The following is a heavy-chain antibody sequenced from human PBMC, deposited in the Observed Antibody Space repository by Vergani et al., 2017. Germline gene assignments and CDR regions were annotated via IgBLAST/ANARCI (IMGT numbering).Heavy chain of an antibody. CDR2: ISPGASTV. Sequence: LEESGGGSVKPGGSLRLSCAASGFKFSDHYMSWIRPAPGKGLEWVSHISPGASTVSYTDSVSGRFTVSRDNDNNSLTLSMTTLRVEDTPVYYCAKNPGISTTLHYYAMDVWGQGTTVTVSS. CDR3: AKNPGISTTLHYYAMDV. D-gene: IGHD1-1*01. J-gene: IGHJ6*02. V-gene: IGHV3-11*04. CDR1: GFKFSDHY.